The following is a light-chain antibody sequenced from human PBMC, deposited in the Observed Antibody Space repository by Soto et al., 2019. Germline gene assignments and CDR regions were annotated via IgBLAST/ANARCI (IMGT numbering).Light chain of an antibody. CDR1: QNVYINS. J-gene: IGKJ3*01. V-gene: IGKV3-20*01. Sequence: EVVLTQSPGTLSLSPGERATLSCRASQNVYINSLAWYQQKPGQPPRLLIYGASTRAAAIPDRFSGSGSGEDFALSIDGLEPEDFEIYYCKQYGDSPLTFGPGTRVD. CDR3: KQYGDSPLT. CDR2: GAS.